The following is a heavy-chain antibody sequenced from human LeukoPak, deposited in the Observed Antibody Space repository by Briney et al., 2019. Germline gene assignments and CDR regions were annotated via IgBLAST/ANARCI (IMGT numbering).Heavy chain of an antibody. CDR1: GGSISSYY. CDR3: ARDHCSSTSCYP. CDR2: IYYSGST. D-gene: IGHD2-2*01. V-gene: IGHV4-59*01. J-gene: IGHJ3*01. Sequence: PSETLSLTCTVSGGSISSYYWSWIRQPPGKGLEWIGYIYYSGSTNYNPSLKSRVTISVDTSKNQFSLKLSSVTAADTAVYYCARDHCSSTSCYPWGQGTMVTVSS.